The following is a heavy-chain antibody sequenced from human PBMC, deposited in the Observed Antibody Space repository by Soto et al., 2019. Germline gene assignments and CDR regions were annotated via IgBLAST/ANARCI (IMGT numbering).Heavy chain of an antibody. CDR3: ARQAARNYFDF. D-gene: IGHD6-6*01. CDR1: GFNFSDYY. Sequence: WGSLRLSCAAPGFNFSDYYLSWIRQAPGKGLEWVSYIDSRGRTISYADSVKGRFTISRDKAKNSLYLQMNSLRAEDTAVYYCARQAARNYFDFWGQGTPVTVSS. V-gene: IGHV3-11*01. J-gene: IGHJ4*02. CDR2: IDSRGRTI.